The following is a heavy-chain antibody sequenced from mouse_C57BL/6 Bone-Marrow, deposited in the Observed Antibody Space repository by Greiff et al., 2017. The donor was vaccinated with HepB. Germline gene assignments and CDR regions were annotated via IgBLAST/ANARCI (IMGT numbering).Heavy chain of an antibody. D-gene: IGHD4-1*01. Sequence: EVQRVESGGGLVQPGGSMKLSCAASGFTFSDAWMDWVRQSPEKGLEWVAEIRNKANNHATYYAESVKGRFTISRDDSKSSVYLQMNSLRAEDTGIYYCTGPGGTTWFAYWGQGTLVSVSA. CDR2: IRNKANNHAT. CDR1: GFTFSDAW. J-gene: IGHJ3*01. CDR3: TGPGGTTWFAY. V-gene: IGHV6-6*01.